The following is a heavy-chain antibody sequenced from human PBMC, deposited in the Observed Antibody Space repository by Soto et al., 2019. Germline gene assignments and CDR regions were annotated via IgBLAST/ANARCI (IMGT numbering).Heavy chain of an antibody. J-gene: IGHJ4*02. D-gene: IGHD3-22*01. V-gene: IGHV3-33*08. CDR1: GFTFSNYG. CDR2: VVYDGSKK. CDR3: SRDRGYRRYFDSSGFCADS. Sequence: QVQLVESGGGVAQPGRSLRLSCAASGFTFSNYGMDWVRQAPGKGLEWVAAVVYDGSKKYYADSVKGRFTVSRYNYKNTLLLEMNALRAEDTAVYYCSRDRGYRRYFDSSGFCADSWGQGTLVTVSS.